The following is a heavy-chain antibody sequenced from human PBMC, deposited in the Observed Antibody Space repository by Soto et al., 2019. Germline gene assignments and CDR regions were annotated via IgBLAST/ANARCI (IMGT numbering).Heavy chain of an antibody. CDR1: SAALNSGKYY. D-gene: IGHD2-21*01. CDR2: IYVTGAA. CDR3: ARLRIATNNYKWFDP. J-gene: IGHJ5*02. V-gene: IGHV4-31*03. Sequence: TLSLTCSVSSAALNSGKYYWSWILQVPGKGLEWIGHIYVTGAADYNPSLRDRITISQDTSERQFSLNLRLVTAADTAVYYCARLRIATNNYKWFDPWGQGTLVTVSS.